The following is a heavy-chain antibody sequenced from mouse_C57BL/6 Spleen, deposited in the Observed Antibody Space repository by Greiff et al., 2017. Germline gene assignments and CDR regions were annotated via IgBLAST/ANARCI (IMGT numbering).Heavy chain of an antibody. CDR1: GYTFTDYE. CDR3: TREGYDGYCSV. D-gene: IGHD2-3*01. V-gene: IGHV1-15*01. J-gene: IGHJ1*03. Sequence: VQLQQSGAELVRPGASVTLSCKASGYTFTDYEMHWVKQTPVHGLEWIGAIDPETGGTAYNQKFKGKAILTADKSSSTAYMELRSLTSEDSAVYYCTREGYDGYCSVWGTGTTVTVSS. CDR2: IDPETGGT.